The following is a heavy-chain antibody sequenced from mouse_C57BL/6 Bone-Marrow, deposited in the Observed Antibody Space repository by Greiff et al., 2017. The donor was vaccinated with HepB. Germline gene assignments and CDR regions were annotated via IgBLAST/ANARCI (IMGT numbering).Heavy chain of an antibody. Sequence: EVQLVESGGGLVQPKGSLKLSCAASGFSFNTYAMNWVRQAPGKGLEWVARIRSKSNNYATYYADSVKDRFTISRDDSESMLYLQMNNLKTEDTAMYYCVRQAYYSIPFAYWGQGTLVTVSA. CDR2: IRSKSNNYAT. D-gene: IGHD2-5*01. V-gene: IGHV10-1*01. CDR3: VRQAYYSIPFAY. J-gene: IGHJ3*01. CDR1: GFSFNTYA.